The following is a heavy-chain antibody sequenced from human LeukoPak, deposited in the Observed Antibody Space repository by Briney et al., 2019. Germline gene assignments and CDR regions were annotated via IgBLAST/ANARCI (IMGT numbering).Heavy chain of an antibody. CDR2: ISGSGGST. CDR1: GVTFSSSV. V-gene: IGHV3-23*01. J-gene: IGHJ4*02. Sequence: GGSLRLSCAASGVTFSSSVIIWVRQAPGKGLEWVSGISGSGGSTYYADSVKGRFTISRDNSKNTLYLQMNSLRVEDTAVYYCAKLIKLSGSSHVDYWGQGTLVTVSS. D-gene: IGHD1-26*01. CDR3: AKLIKLSGSSHVDY.